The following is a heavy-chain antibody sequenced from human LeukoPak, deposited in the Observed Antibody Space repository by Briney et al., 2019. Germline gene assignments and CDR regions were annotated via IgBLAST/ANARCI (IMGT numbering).Heavy chain of an antibody. J-gene: IGHJ4*02. Sequence: GGSLRLSCAASGFTFSSYGFHWVRQAPGKGLEWVAVIWHDGSNQYYADSVKGRFAISRDNSKNTVYLQMNSLRVEDTAVYYCARDRVWFGELPSDYWGQGTLVSVPS. CDR1: GFTFSSYG. CDR3: ARDRVWFGELPSDY. V-gene: IGHV3-33*01. D-gene: IGHD3-10*01. CDR2: IWHDGSNQ.